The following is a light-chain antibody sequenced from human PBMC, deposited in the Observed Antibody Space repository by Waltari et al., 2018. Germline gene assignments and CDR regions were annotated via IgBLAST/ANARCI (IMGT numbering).Light chain of an antibody. CDR2: DVS. CDR1: SSAVVGYTY. Sequence: QSALTQPRSVSGSPGQSVTISCTGTSSAVVGYTYVSCYQQPPGTAPKLMIYDVSKRPSGFPDRFSGSKSGNTASLTISGLQAEDEADYYCCSYAGSYTSLYVFGTGTKVTVL. CDR3: CSYAGSYTSLYV. J-gene: IGLJ1*01. V-gene: IGLV2-11*01.